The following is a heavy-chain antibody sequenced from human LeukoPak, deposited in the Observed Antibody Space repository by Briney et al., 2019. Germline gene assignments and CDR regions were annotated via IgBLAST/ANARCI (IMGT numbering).Heavy chain of an antibody. CDR1: GGSVSSYY. J-gene: IGHJ4*02. CDR2: IYYSGST. D-gene: IGHD3-22*01. Sequence: PSETLSLTCTVSGGSVSSYYWSWIRQPPGKGLEWIGYIYYSGSTNYNPSLKSRVTISVDTSKNQFSLKLSSVTAADTAVYYCARDDSHRFDYWGQGTLVTVSS. V-gene: IGHV4-59*02. CDR3: ARDDSHRFDY.